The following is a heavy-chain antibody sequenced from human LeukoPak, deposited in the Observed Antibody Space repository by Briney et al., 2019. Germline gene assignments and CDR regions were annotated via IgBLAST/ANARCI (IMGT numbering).Heavy chain of an antibody. V-gene: IGHV1-24*01. CDR1: GYTLTELS. Sequence: ASEKVSCKVSGYTLTELSMHWVRQAPGKGLEWMGGFDPEDGETIYAQKFQGRVTMTEDTSTDTAYMELSSLRSEDTAVYYCATDREGSYPRGHFDLWGRGTLVTVSS. CDR2: FDPEDGET. CDR3: ATDREGSYPRGHFDL. D-gene: IGHD3-16*02. J-gene: IGHJ2*01.